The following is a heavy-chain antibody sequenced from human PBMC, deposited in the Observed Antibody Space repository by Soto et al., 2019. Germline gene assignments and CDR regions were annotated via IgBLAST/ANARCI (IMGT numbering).Heavy chain of an antibody. CDR2: TYYRSKWYN. J-gene: IGHJ5*02. D-gene: IGHD6-19*01. CDR1: GDSVSSNSAT. V-gene: IGHV6-1*01. CDR3: AREAGPDRWFDP. Sequence: SQTLSLTCAISGDSVSSNSATWNWIRQSPSRGLEWLGRTYYRSKWYNDYAVSVKSRITINPDTSKNHFSLNLSSVTAADTAVYYCAREAGPDRWFDPWGQGTLVTVSS.